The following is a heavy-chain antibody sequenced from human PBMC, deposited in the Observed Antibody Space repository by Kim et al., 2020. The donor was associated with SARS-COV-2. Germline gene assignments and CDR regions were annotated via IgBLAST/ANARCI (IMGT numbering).Heavy chain of an antibody. D-gene: IGHD2-2*01. Sequence: AGSLRLSCAASGFAFSAYYMHWIRQAPAKGLEWVSYIGTTSTYTKYADSVKGRFTISRDNANNSLYLQMNSLRAEDTAVYYCATPKSYCSCAICDGAFDLWGQGTMLTVSS. V-gene: IGHV3-11*03. CDR3: ATPKSYCSCAICDGAFDL. CDR1: GFAFSAYY. J-gene: IGHJ3*01. CDR2: IGTTSTYT.